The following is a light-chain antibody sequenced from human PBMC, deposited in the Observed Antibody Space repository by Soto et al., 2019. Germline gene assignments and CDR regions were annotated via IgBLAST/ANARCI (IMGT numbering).Light chain of an antibody. J-gene: IGKJ1*01. CDR1: QSISSY. Sequence: DIQMTQSPSSLSASVGDRVTITCRASQSISSYLNWYQQKPGKAPKLLIYAASSLQSGVPSRFSGSGSGTDFTLTISSLQPEDFVTYYCQQSYSTPQATFGQGTKV. CDR3: QQSYSTPQAT. V-gene: IGKV1-39*01. CDR2: AAS.